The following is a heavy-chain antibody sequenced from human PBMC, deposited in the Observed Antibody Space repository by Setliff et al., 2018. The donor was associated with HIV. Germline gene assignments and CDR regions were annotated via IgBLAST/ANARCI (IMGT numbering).Heavy chain of an antibody. V-gene: IGHV3-21*01. D-gene: IGHD7-27*01. CDR3: ATNFSTFDY. J-gene: IGHJ4*02. Sequence: PGGSLRLSCVSSTLSLTSYSMNWVRQAPGKGLEWVSSISSSGTYIFYRDSVQGRFTISRDNAENSVFLQMNSLKVDDTATYYCATNFSTFDYWGQGALVTVSS. CDR2: ISSSGTYI. CDR1: TLSLTSYS.